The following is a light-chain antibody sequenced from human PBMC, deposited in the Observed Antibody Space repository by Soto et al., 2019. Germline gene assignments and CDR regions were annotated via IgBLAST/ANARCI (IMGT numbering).Light chain of an antibody. Sequence: QSALTQPPSASGSPGQSVTISCTGTSYNFVSWYQQHPGTAPKLMIYEVTKRPSGVPDRCSGSKSGNTASLTVSGLQAEDEADYYCSSYAGSNTVVFGGGTKVTVL. J-gene: IGLJ2*01. V-gene: IGLV2-8*01. CDR2: EVT. CDR3: SSYAGSNTVV. CDR1: SYNF.